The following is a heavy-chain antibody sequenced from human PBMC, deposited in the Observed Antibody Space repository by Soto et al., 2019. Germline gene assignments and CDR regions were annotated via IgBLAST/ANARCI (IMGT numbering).Heavy chain of an antibody. CDR1: GGSFSGYY. V-gene: IGHV4-34*01. CDR2: INHSGST. J-gene: IGHJ4*02. CDR3: ARGPLWFGPAPFDY. D-gene: IGHD3-10*01. Sequence: SETLSLTRAVYGGSFSGYYWSWLRQPPGKGLEWIGEINHSGSTNYNPSLKSRVTISVDTSKNQFSLKLSSVTAADTAVYYCARGPLWFGPAPFDYWGQGTLVT.